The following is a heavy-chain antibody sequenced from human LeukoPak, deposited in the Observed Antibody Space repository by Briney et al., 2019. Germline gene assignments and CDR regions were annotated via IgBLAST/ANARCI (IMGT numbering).Heavy chain of an antibody. Sequence: PSETLSLTCTVSGGSISSSSYYWGWHRPPPGKGLEWFGSIYYSGSTYYNPSRKSRVSISVDTTKIQFSLRLSSVTAADASLYYCAGSRGSDPKYYFDYWGQGTLVTVSS. J-gene: IGHJ4*02. V-gene: IGHV4-39*01. CDR2: IYYSGST. CDR1: GGSISSSSYY. D-gene: IGHD3-10*01. CDR3: AGSRGSDPKYYFDY.